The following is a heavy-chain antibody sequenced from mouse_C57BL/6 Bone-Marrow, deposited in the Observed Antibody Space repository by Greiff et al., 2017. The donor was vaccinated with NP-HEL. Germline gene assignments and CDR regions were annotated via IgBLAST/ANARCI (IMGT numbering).Heavy chain of an antibody. V-gene: IGHV1-15*01. D-gene: IGHD4-1*01. Sequence: QVQLKQSGAELVRPGASVTLSCKASGYTFTDYEMHWVKQTPVHGLEWIGAIDPETGGTAYNQKYKGKAILTADKSSSTAYMELRSLTSEDSAVYYCTRVKLGPFAYWGQGTLVTVSA. J-gene: IGHJ3*01. CDR2: IDPETGGT. CDR1: GYTFTDYE. CDR3: TRVKLGPFAY.